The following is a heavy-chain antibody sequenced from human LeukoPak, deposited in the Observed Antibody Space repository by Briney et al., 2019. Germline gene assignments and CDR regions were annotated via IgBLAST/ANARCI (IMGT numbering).Heavy chain of an antibody. D-gene: IGHD5-18*01. V-gene: IGHV3-48*02. CDR1: GFTFRSYA. CDR2: ITYNSGTI. Sequence: PGGSLRLSCAASGFTFRSYAMQWVRQAPGKGLEWVSYITYNSGTIFYADSVKGRFTISRDNAKDSLYLQMSSLRDEDTAVYYCARDSGYSYADGYWGQGTLVTVSS. J-gene: IGHJ4*02. CDR3: ARDSGYSYADGY.